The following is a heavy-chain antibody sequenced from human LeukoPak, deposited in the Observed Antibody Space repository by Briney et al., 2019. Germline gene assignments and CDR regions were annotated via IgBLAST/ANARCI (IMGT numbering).Heavy chain of an antibody. D-gene: IGHD6-6*01. CDR2: ITNSGGST. CDR1: GFTFSSYA. V-gene: IGHV3-23*01. Sequence: GGSLRLSCAASGFTFSSYAMSWVRQAPGEGLEWVSAITNSGGSTYYADSVKGRFTISRDNSKNTLYLQMNSLRAEDTAVYYCAKDVEYSSPITFDYWGQGTLVTVSS. CDR3: AKDVEYSSPITFDY. J-gene: IGHJ4*02.